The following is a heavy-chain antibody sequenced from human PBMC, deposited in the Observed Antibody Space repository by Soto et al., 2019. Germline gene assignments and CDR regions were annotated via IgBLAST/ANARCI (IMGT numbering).Heavy chain of an antibody. V-gene: IGHV4-4*02. CDR1: GGSISSNYF. J-gene: IGHJ4*02. D-gene: IGHD6-19*01. CDR2: ISHSGSV. CDR3: ARSFGWYSIDY. Sequence: QVLLQESGPGLVQPSGTLSLSCAVSGGSISSNYFWGWVRQPPGKGLEWLGDISHSGSVNYNPSLKSRFTLSIDKSKNQFSLKLNSVTAADTAVYYCARSFGWYSIDYWGQGTLVIVSS.